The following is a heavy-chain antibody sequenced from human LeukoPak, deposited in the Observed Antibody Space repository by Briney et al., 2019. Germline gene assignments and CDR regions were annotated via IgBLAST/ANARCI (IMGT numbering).Heavy chain of an antibody. V-gene: IGHV4-61*05. Sequence: SETLSLTCTVSGGSITSNSHYWSWIRQPPGKGLEWIGNIYYSGTTNYNPSLKSRVTGFVDTSKNQVSLRLSSVTAADTAVYYCARHGTISSESYFDYWGQGALVTVCS. J-gene: IGHJ4*02. D-gene: IGHD1-14*01. CDR1: GGSITSNSHY. CDR3: ARHGTISSESYFDY. CDR2: IYYSGTT.